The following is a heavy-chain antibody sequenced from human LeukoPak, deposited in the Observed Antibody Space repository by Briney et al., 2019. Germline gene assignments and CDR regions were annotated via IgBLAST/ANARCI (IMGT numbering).Heavy chain of an antibody. Sequence: SETLSLTCAVYGGSFSGYYWSWIRQPPGKGLEWIGEINHSGSTNYNPSLKSRVTMSVDTSKNQFSLKLSSVTAADTVVYYCAREAPLNCSGGSCYLTWGQGTLVTVSS. J-gene: IGHJ4*02. D-gene: IGHD2-15*01. V-gene: IGHV4-34*01. CDR2: INHSGST. CDR3: AREAPLNCSGGSCYLT. CDR1: GGSFSGYY.